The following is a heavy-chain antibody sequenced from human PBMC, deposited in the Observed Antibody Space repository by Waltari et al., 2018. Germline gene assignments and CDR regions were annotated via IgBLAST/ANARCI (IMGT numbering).Heavy chain of an antibody. CDR2: IYYSGTA. CDR1: GGSISTTSFF. V-gene: IGHV4-39*01. CDR3: ARHSDSGGGAAFDY. J-gene: IGHJ4*02. Sequence: QLQLQESGPGLVKSSETLSLTCAVSGGSISTTSFFWGWIRQPPGKGLEWIGAIYYSGTAYYTPSLKSRVTISVDTSKNQFSLNLKSLSAADTAVYYCARHSDSGGGAAFDYWGRGTLVTVSS. D-gene: IGHD2-21*01.